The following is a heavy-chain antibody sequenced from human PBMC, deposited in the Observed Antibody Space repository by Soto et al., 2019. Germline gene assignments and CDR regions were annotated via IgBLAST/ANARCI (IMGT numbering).Heavy chain of an antibody. Sequence: SETLSLTCTVSGGSVSSGSYYWSWIRQPPGKGLEWIGYIYYSGSTNYNPSLKSRVTISVDTSKNQLSLKLSSVTAADTAVYYCARDRYCSSTSCKYYYYGMDVWGQGTTVTVSS. CDR3: ARDRYCSSTSCKYYYYGMDV. CDR2: IYYSGST. D-gene: IGHD2-2*01. J-gene: IGHJ6*02. V-gene: IGHV4-61*01. CDR1: GGSVSSGSYY.